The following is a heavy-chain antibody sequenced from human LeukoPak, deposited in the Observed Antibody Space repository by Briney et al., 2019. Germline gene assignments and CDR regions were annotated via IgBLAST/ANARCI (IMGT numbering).Heavy chain of an antibody. CDR1: GGTFSSYA. CDR3: AFYYCSSTSCYTRWFDY. J-gene: IGHJ4*02. V-gene: IGHV1-69*04. Sequence: GSAVKVSCKASGGTFSSYAISWVRQAPGQGLEWMGRIIPSFGIANYAQKFQGRVTITADKSTSTAYMELSSLRSEDTAVYYCAFYYCSSTSCYTRWFDYWGQGTLVTVSS. D-gene: IGHD2-2*02. CDR2: IIPSFGIA.